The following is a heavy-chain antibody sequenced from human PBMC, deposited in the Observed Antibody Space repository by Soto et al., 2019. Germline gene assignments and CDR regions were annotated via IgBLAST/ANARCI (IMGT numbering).Heavy chain of an antibody. D-gene: IGHD3-16*01. J-gene: IGHJ4*02. CDR3: ARDYPPYRYFDY. Sequence: QVQLVESGGGVVQPGRSLRLSCAASGFTFSSYGMHWVRQAPGKGLDWVAVIWYDGSNKYYADSVKGRFTISRDNSNNTLYLQMNSLRAEDTAVYYCARDYPPYRYFDYWGQGTLVTVSS. V-gene: IGHV3-33*01. CDR1: GFTFSSYG. CDR2: IWYDGSNK.